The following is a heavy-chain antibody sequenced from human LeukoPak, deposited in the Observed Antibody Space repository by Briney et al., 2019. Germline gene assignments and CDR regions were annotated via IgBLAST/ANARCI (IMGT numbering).Heavy chain of an antibody. CDR2: VYSSGSA. J-gene: IGHJ3*02. Sequence: SETLSLTCTVSSGSINSDGYYWSWIRQPAGKGLEWIGRVYSSGSANYSPSLKSRVIILIDTSKNQFSLRLSSVTAADTAVYYCARVYRKDVYNFDGFDIWGQGTMVTASS. V-gene: IGHV4-61*02. CDR1: SGSINSDGYY. D-gene: IGHD5-24*01. CDR3: ARVYRKDVYNFDGFDI.